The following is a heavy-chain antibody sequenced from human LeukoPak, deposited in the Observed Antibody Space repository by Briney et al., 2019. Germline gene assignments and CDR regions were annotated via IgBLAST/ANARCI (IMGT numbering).Heavy chain of an antibody. CDR2: IWYAGSNK. Sequence: PGRSLRLSCAASGFTFNSYGMHWVRQAPGKGLEWVAPIWYAGSNKYYADSVKGRFTISRDNSKNTLYLQMNSLRAEDTAVYYCARPRIYSSSWSPFDYWGQGTLVTVSS. V-gene: IGHV3-33*01. J-gene: IGHJ4*02. CDR3: ARPRIYSSSWSPFDY. D-gene: IGHD6-13*01. CDR1: GFTFNSYG.